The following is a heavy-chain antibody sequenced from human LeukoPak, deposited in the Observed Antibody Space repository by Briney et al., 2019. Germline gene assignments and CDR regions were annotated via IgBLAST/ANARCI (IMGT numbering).Heavy chain of an antibody. V-gene: IGHV4-4*07. Sequence: SETLSLTCTVSGGSISSYYWSWIRQPAGKGLEWIGRIYTSGSTNYNPSLKSRVTISVDKSKNQFSLKLSSVTAADTAVYYCARPLGSSWDGMDVWGQGTTVTVSS. D-gene: IGHD6-13*01. CDR1: GGSISSYY. J-gene: IGHJ6*02. CDR3: ARPLGSSWDGMDV. CDR2: IYTSGST.